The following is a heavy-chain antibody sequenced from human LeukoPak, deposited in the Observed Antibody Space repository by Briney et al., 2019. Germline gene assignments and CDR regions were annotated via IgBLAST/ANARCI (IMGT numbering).Heavy chain of an antibody. V-gene: IGHV1-2*02. Sequence: GASVKVSCKASGYTLTGYYMHWVRRAPGQGLEWMGWINPNSGGTNYAQKFQGRVTMTRDTSISTAYMALSRLRSDDTAVYYCARLLLYSNFVVDYWGQGTLVTVSS. CDR1: GYTLTGYY. CDR2: INPNSGGT. D-gene: IGHD4-11*01. CDR3: ARLLLYSNFVVDY. J-gene: IGHJ4*02.